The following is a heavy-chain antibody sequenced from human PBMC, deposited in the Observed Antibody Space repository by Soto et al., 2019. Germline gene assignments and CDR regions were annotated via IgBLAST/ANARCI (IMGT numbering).Heavy chain of an antibody. CDR1: GFTFSRFG. D-gene: IGHD2-2*01. Sequence: QVQLVESGGGVVQPGRSLRLSCAASGFTFSRFGMHWVRQAPGKGLEWVAVTYYDGSDKYYADSVKGRFTMSRDNSKNTLYLQMNSLRGEDTAVYYCAKDRSSSLDALDNWGQGTMVTVSS. CDR3: AKDRSSSLDALDN. CDR2: TYYDGSDK. V-gene: IGHV3-33*06. J-gene: IGHJ3*02.